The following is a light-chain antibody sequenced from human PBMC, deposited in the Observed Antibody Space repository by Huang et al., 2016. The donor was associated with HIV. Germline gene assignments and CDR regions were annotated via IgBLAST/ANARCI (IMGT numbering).Light chain of an antibody. CDR3: QQHNTWPRT. CDR2: AAS. Sequence: EIVMTQSPATLSVSPGERATLSCRASQSVGSNLACYQQRRGQAPRLLIYAASSRASGTPARFSGSGSGTEFTLTVSSLQSEDFAVYYCQQHNTWPRTFGQGTRV. CDR1: QSVGSN. V-gene: IGKV3-15*01. J-gene: IGKJ1*01.